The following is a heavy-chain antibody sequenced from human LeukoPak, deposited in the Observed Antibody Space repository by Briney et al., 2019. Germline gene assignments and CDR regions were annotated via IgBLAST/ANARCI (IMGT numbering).Heavy chain of an antibody. Sequence: SETLSLTCTVSGGSISSSSYYWGWIRQPPGKGLEWIGSIYYSGSTYYNPSLKSRVTISVDTSKNQFSLKLSSVTAADTAVYYCARGADEVKGPNNWFDPWGQGTLVTVSS. V-gene: IGHV4-39*07. J-gene: IGHJ5*02. CDR3: ARGADEVKGPNNWFDP. D-gene: IGHD4-23*01. CDR1: GGSISSSSYY. CDR2: IYYSGST.